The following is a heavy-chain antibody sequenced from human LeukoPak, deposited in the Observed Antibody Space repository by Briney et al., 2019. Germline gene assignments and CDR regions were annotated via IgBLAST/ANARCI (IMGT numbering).Heavy chain of an antibody. Sequence: SETLSLTCAVYGGSFSGYYWSWIRQPPGKGLEWIGEINHSGSTNYNPSLKSRVTISVDTSKNQFSLQLTSVTPEDTAVYYCARSSSGLDVWGQGTTVTVS. D-gene: IGHD6-6*01. J-gene: IGHJ6*02. CDR1: GGSFSGYY. V-gene: IGHV4-34*01. CDR3: ARSSSGLDV. CDR2: INHSGST.